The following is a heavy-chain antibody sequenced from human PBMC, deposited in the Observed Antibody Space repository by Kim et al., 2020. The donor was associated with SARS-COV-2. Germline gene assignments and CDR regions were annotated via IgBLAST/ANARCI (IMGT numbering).Heavy chain of an antibody. D-gene: IGHD6-19*01. J-gene: IGHJ4*02. CDR3: ARQGGSGWTDYVDF. Sequence: SPSLKRRVTMSIDTSKSQFPLNLPSVTAADTAVYYCARQGGSGWTDYVDFWGQGILVTVSS. V-gene: IGHV4-61*07.